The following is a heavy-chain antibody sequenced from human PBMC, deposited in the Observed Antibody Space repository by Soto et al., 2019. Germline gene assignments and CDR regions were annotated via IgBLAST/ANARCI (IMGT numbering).Heavy chain of an antibody. Sequence: SVKVSCKASGGTFSSYAISWVRQAPGQALEWMGGIIPIFGTSNYAQKFQGRVTITADESTITAYMELSSLRSEDTAVYYCARDFVRCISTSCYGDWSYYYYYGMDVWGQGTTVTVSS. CDR1: GGTFSSYA. V-gene: IGHV1-69*13. CDR2: IIPIFGTS. CDR3: ARDFVRCISTSCYGDWSYYYYYGMDV. D-gene: IGHD2-2*01. J-gene: IGHJ6*02.